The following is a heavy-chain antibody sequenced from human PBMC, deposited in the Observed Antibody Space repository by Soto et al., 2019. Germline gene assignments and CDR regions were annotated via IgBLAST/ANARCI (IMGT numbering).Heavy chain of an antibody. CDR2: IKSKTDGGTT. J-gene: IGHJ4*02. CDR1: GFTFSNAW. V-gene: IGHV3-15*07. CDR3: TTIHYGSGRYYNVY. D-gene: IGHD3-10*01. Sequence: EVQLVESGGGLVKPGGSLRLSCAASGFTFSNAWMNWVRQAPGKGLEWVGRIKSKTDGGTTDYAAPVKGRFTISRDDSKNTLYLQMNSLKTEDTAVYYCTTIHYGSGRYYNVYWGQGTLVTVSS.